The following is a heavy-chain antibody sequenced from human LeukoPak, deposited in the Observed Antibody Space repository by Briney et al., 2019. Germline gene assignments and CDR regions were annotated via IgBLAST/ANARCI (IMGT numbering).Heavy chain of an antibody. D-gene: IGHD3-9*01. CDR1: GFTFSGYW. Sequence: PGGSLSLSCAALGFTFSGYWMSWVGQAQGKGLEWVANIKQDGSEKYYVDSVKGRFTISRDNAKNSLYLQMNSLRAEDTAVYYCARKLRYFGGDYWGQGTLVTVSS. V-gene: IGHV3-7*01. CDR3: ARKLRYFGGDY. CDR2: IKQDGSEK. J-gene: IGHJ4*02.